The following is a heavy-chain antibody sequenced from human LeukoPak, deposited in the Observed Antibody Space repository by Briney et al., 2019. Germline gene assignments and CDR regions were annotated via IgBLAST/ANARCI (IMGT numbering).Heavy chain of an antibody. J-gene: IGHJ3*02. D-gene: IGHD3-22*01. CDR3: GRPLSYYSDSSGDDAFDI. Sequence: SETLSLTCTVSGDSISSYYWGWIRQPPGKGLEWIGNIYHSGSTYYNPSLNSRVTISVDTSKNQFSLKLSSVTAADTAVYYCGRPLSYYSDSSGDDAFDIWGQGTMVTVSS. V-gene: IGHV4-38-2*02. CDR2: IYHSGST. CDR1: GDSISSYY.